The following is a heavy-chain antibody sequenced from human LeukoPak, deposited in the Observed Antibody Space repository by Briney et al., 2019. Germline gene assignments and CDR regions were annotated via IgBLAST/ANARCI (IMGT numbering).Heavy chain of an antibody. J-gene: IGHJ5*02. CDR1: GGSISSYY. Sequence: SGTLSLTCTVSGGSISSYYWSWIRQPPGKGLEWIGYIYYSGSTNYNPSLKSRVTISVDTSKNQFSLKLSSVTAADTAVYYCAREEIFGVVGGWFDPWGQGTLVTVSS. CDR3: AREEIFGVVGGWFDP. V-gene: IGHV4-59*01. CDR2: IYYSGST. D-gene: IGHD3-3*01.